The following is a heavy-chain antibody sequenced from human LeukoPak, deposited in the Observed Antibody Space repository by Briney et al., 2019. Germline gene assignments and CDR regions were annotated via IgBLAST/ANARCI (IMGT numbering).Heavy chain of an antibody. CDR2: ISSESAYI. D-gene: IGHD5-12*01. CDR1: GFTFSSYS. V-gene: IGHV3-21*01. Sequence: GGSLRLSCVGSGFTFSSYSMNWVRQAPGKGLEWVSSISSESAYILYADLVKGRFTTSRDNAKNSLYLHLDSLRAEDTPVYYCARGETGSSGYDWVYWGQGTPVTVSS. J-gene: IGHJ4*02. CDR3: ARGETGSSGYDWVY.